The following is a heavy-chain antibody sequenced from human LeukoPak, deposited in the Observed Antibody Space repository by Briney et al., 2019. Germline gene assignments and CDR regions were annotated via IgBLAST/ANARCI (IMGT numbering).Heavy chain of an antibody. CDR2: IYTSGSP. CDR3: ARLTSSWYQDWYFDL. Sequence: PSETLSLTCTVSSGSISSYDWSWIRQPPGKGLEWIGRIYTSGSPNYNPSLKSRVTISVDTSKNQFSLKLSSVTAADTAVYYCARLTSSWYQDWYFDLWGRGTLVTVSS. J-gene: IGHJ2*01. CDR1: SGSISSYD. D-gene: IGHD6-13*01. V-gene: IGHV4-4*07.